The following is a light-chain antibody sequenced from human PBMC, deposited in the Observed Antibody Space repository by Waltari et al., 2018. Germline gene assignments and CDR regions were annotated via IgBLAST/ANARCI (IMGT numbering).Light chain of an antibody. V-gene: IGLV2-14*01. CDR1: NSDIGSYNF. J-gene: IGLJ1*01. CDR2: EVS. Sequence: QSALTQPASVPGSPGQSITISCPGTNSDIGSYNFVSWYQQHPNKVPKLVLYEVSNRPSGVSNSFSGSKSGNTAFLTISGLQAEDEAEYYCSSYTKSTTQVFGTGTKVTVL. CDR3: SSYTKSTTQV.